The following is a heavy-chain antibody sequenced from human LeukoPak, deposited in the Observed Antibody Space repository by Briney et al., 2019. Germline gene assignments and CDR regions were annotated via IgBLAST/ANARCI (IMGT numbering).Heavy chain of an antibody. CDR3: AKLREPLGRPYYFDY. CDR2: IWYDGSNK. D-gene: IGHD1-26*01. Sequence: AGGSLRLSCAASGLTFSNYGMQWVRQAPGKGLEWVAVIWYDGSNKIYAESVKGRFTISRDNSKNTLYLQMNSLTVDDTAVYYCAKLREPLGRPYYFDYWGQGTLVTVSS. V-gene: IGHV3-33*06. J-gene: IGHJ4*02. CDR1: GLTFSNYG.